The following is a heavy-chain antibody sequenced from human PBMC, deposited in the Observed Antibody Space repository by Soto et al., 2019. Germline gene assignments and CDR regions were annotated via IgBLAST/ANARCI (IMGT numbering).Heavy chain of an antibody. CDR3: ARAFYCTNGVCYFDYYYYGMDV. V-gene: IGHV3-21*01. CDR2: ISSSSSYI. CDR1: GFTFSSYS. Sequence: VGALRLSCAASGFTFSSYSMNWVRQAPGKGLEWVSSISSSSSYIYYADSVKGRFTISRDNAKNSLYLQMNSLRAEDTAVYYCARAFYCTNGVCYFDYYYYGMDVWGQGTTVTVS. D-gene: IGHD2-8*01. J-gene: IGHJ6*02.